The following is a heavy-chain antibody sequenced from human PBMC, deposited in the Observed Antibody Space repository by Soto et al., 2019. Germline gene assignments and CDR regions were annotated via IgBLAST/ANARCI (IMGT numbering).Heavy chain of an antibody. CDR1: GFTFSSYA. J-gene: IGHJ5*02. CDR3: ANIPAYSSSYFGWFDP. D-gene: IGHD6-6*01. V-gene: IGHV3-23*01. CDR2: VSGSGGST. Sequence: EVQLLESGGGLVQPGGSLRLSCAASGFTFSSYAMSWVRQAPWKGLEWVSAVSGSGGSTYYADSVKGRFTSSRDNYNNTLYLKMNSLSAEDTAVYYCANIPAYSSSYFGWFDPWGQGTLVTVSS.